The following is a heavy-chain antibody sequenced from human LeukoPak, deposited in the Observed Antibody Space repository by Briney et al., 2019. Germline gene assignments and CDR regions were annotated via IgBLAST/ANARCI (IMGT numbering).Heavy chain of an antibody. CDR3: ARARYYSSSWPHFDY. CDR1: GSIFTSYW. J-gene: IGHJ4*02. D-gene: IGHD6-13*01. Sequence: GASLEISWKGSGSIFTSYWISWGRPMPGKGLEWIGRIDPSDSYTNYSPSFQGHVTISADKSISTAYLQWSSLKASDTAMYYCARARYYSSSWPHFDYWGQGTLVTVSS. CDR2: IDPSDSYT. V-gene: IGHV5-10-1*01.